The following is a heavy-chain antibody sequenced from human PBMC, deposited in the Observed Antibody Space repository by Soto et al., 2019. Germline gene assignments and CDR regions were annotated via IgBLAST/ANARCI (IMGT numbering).Heavy chain of an antibody. D-gene: IGHD6-19*01. Sequence: EVQLVESGGGLVKPGGSLRLSCAASGFTFSSYSMNWVRQAPGKGLEWVSSISSSSSYIYYADSVKGRFTISRDNAKNSLYLQMNSLRAEDTAVYYCARVGNSAQWLPQNYGMDVWGQGTTVTVSS. CDR2: ISSSSSYI. V-gene: IGHV3-21*01. J-gene: IGHJ6*02. CDR1: GFTFSSYS. CDR3: ARVGNSAQWLPQNYGMDV.